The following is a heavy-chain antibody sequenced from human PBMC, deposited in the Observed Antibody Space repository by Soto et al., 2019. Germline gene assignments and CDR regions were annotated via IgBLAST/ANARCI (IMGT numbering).Heavy chain of an antibody. CDR1: GFIFSSHG. CDR2: ISYDGINK. D-gene: IGHD4-4*01. CDR3: ARDYSTRYSMDV. Sequence: PGGSLRLSCAASGFIFSSHGMHWVRQAPGKGLEWVALISYDGINKYYGDSVRGRFTISRDNSKNTLYLQMNSPRAEDTAVYYCARDYSTRYSMDVWGQGTTVTVSS. J-gene: IGHJ6*02. V-gene: IGHV3-30*03.